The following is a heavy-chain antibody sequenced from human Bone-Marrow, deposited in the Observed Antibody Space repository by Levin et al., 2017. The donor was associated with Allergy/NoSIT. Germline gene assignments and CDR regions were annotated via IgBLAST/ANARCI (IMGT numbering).Heavy chain of an antibody. D-gene: IGHD3-10*01. J-gene: IGHJ4*02. CDR2: IKQDGSDL. CDR3: ARDLITMVRGYSY. V-gene: IGHV3-7*04. Sequence: GGSLRLSCAASGFDFSSYWMYWVRQAPGNGLEWVASIKQDGSDLYYVDSVKGRFTVSRDNAKNSLHLQMNSLRAEDTAVYFCARDLITMVRGYSYWGQGTLVTVSS. CDR1: GFDFSSYW.